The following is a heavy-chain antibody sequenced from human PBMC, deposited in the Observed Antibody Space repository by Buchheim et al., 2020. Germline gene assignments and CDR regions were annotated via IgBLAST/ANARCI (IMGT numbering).Heavy chain of an antibody. CDR2: IYHSGST. CDR3: ARHLGYCSSTSCANWFDP. Sequence: QVQLQESGPGLVKPSGTLSLTCAVSGGSISSSNWWSWARQPPGKGLEWIGEIYHSGSTHYNPSLKSRVTIPVDKSKNQFSLKLSSVTAADTAVYYCARHLGYCSSTSCANWFDPWGQGTL. J-gene: IGHJ5*02. CDR1: GGSISSSNW. D-gene: IGHD2-2*01. V-gene: IGHV4-4*02.